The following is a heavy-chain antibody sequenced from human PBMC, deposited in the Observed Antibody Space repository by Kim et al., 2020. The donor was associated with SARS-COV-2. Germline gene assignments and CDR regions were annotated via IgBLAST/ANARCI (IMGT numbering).Heavy chain of an antibody. CDR1: GFTFSSYG. D-gene: IGHD3-22*01. J-gene: IGHJ4*02. V-gene: IGHV3-30*18. Sequence: GGSLRLSCAASGFTFSSYGMHWVRQAPGKGLEWVAVISYDGSNKYYADSVKGRFTISRDNSKNTLYLQMNSLRAEDTAVYYCAKDGASYDSSGLFDYWGQGTLVTVSS. CDR3: AKDGASYDSSGLFDY. CDR2: ISYDGSNK.